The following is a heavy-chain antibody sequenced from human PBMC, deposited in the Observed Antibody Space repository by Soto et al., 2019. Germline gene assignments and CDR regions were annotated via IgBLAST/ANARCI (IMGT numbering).Heavy chain of an antibody. Sequence: QVQLQESGPGLVKPSETMSLTCTVSGGSISSYYWSWIRQPPGKGLEWIGYIYDSGSTSYNPSLKRRVAISVDTSKSLFSLKLSSVAAADTAVYYCASRYGGALDYWGQGTLVTVSS. CDR1: GGSISSYY. V-gene: IGHV4-59*08. CDR3: ASRYGGALDY. CDR2: IYDSGST. J-gene: IGHJ4*02. D-gene: IGHD4-17*01.